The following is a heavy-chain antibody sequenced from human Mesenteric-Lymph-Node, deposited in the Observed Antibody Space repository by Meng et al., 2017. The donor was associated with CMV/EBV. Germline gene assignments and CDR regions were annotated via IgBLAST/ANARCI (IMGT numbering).Heavy chain of an antibody. CDR1: GFTFSAYSFSDYY. V-gene: IGHV3-11*04. D-gene: IGHD6-6*01. CDR2: ISNIGSTI. CDR3: ARDFGSSSLLNYYFYGLDV. Sequence: GGSLRLSCAASGFTFSAYSFSDYYMSWIRQAPGKGLEWVSYISNIGSTIYYADSVKGRFTISRDNSKNTLYRQMNSLRAEDTAVYYCARDFGSSSLLNYYFYGLDVWGQGTTVTVSS. J-gene: IGHJ6*02.